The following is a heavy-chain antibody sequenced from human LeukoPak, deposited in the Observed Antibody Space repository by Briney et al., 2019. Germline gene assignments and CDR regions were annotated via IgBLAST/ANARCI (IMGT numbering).Heavy chain of an antibody. CDR2: INHSGST. D-gene: IGHD3-9*01. CDR3: ARSSLSFDWLLSLPTTVVAEYFQH. J-gene: IGHJ1*01. V-gene: IGHV4-34*01. CDR1: GGSFSGYY. Sequence: PSETLSLTCAVYGGSFSGYYWSWIRQPPGKGLEWIGEINHSGSTNYNPSLKSRVTISVDTSKNQFSLKLSSVTAADTAVYYCARSSLSFDWLLSLPTTVVAEYFQHWGQGTLVTVSS.